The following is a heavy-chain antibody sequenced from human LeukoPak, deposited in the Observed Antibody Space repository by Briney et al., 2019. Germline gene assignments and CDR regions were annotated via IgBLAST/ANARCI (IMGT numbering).Heavy chain of an antibody. CDR1: GLTFSSYS. V-gene: IGHV3-48*02. CDR2: ISSSSSTI. Sequence: PGGSLTLLCAPSGLTFSSYSMKWLRQAPGKGREWVSYISSSSSTIYYADSVKGRFTISRDNAKNSLYLQMTSLRDEDTAVYYCARRRDDYNNFDYWGQGTLVTVSS. CDR3: ARRRDDYNNFDY. J-gene: IGHJ4*02. D-gene: IGHD5-24*01.